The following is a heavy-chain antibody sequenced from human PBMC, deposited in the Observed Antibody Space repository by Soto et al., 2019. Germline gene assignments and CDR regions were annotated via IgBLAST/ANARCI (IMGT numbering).Heavy chain of an antibody. CDR1: GGSISSGGYY. Sequence: QVQLQESGPGLVKPSQTLSLTCTVSGGSISSGGYYWSWIRQHPGKGLEWIGYIYYSGSTYYNPSLKSRVTISVDTSKNQFSLKLSSVTAADTAVYDCARVCGGDCHHGMDVWCQGTTVTGSS. J-gene: IGHJ6*02. V-gene: IGHV4-31*03. CDR3: ARVCGGDCHHGMDV. D-gene: IGHD2-21*02. CDR2: IYYSGST.